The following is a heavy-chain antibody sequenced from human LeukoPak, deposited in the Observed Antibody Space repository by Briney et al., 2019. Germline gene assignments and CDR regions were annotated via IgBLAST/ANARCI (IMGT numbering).Heavy chain of an antibody. CDR1: GFTVSSNY. CDR3: ARGPARNIGWFDP. CDR2: IYSGGNI. J-gene: IGHJ5*02. V-gene: IGHV3-66*01. Sequence: GGSLRLSCAASGFTVSSNYMSWVRQAPGKGLEWGSVIYSGGNIYYADSVKGRFTISRDNSENTLYLQMNSLRAEDTAVYYCARGPARNIGWFDPWGQGTLVTVSS. D-gene: IGHD2/OR15-2a*01.